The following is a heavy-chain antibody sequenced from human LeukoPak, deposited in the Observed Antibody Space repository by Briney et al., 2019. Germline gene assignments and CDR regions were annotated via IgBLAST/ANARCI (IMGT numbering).Heavy chain of an antibody. J-gene: IGHJ6*02. CDR3: ARNYVVAPYYGMDV. CDR2: MSGSGGYT. V-gene: IGHV3-23*01. CDR1: GFTFSSDA. Sequence: GGSLRLSCAASGFTFSSDAMSWVRQAPGKGLEWVSDMSGSGGYTYYADSVKGRFIISRDNSKNTLYLQMNSLRAEDTAVYYCARNYVVAPYYGMDVWGQGTTVTVSS. D-gene: IGHD2-21*01.